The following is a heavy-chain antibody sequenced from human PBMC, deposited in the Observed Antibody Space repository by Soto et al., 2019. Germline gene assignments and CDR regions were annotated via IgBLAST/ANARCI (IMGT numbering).Heavy chain of an antibody. CDR2: IIPISDTT. CDR3: ARSQGSSTSLEIYYYYSYGMDV. J-gene: IGHJ6*02. Sequence: QVQLVQSGAEVKKPGSSVKVSCKASGGTFSSYAISWVRQAPGQGLEGMGGIIPISDTTDYEQKFQGRVKITADESTSTAYMVLSSLRSEDTAVYYCARSQGSSTSLEIYYYYSYGMDVWGQGTKVTVSS. D-gene: IGHD2-2*01. V-gene: IGHV1-69*01. CDR1: GGTFSSYA.